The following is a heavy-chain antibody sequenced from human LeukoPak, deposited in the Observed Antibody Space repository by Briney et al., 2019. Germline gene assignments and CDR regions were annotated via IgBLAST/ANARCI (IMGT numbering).Heavy chain of an antibody. J-gene: IGHJ4*02. CDR2: IRYDGSNK. V-gene: IGHV3-30*02. CDR3: AKDRRYYFDY. CDR1: GFTFSSYG. Sequence: GGSLRLSCAASGFTFSSYGMHWVRQAPGKGLEWVAFIRYDGSNKYYADSVKGRFAISRDNSKNTLYLQMNSLRAEDTAVYYCAKDRRYYFDYWGQGTLVTVSS.